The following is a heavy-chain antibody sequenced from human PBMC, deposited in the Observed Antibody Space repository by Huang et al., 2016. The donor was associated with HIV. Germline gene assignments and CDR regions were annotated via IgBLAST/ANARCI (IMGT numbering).Heavy chain of an antibody. CDR2: SIPTLGTA. J-gene: IGHJ4*02. CDR3: ATVDYYDTSGPQRGYFDN. V-gene: IGHV1-69*01. D-gene: IGHD3-22*01. CDR1: GGSLRNFA. Sequence: QVQLVQSGAEVKKPGSSVKVSCKASGGSLRNFAIGWVRQAPGQGLEWMGGSIPTLGTANYAQKCQGRVTIIADESTSTAYRELSSLRSEDTAVYYCATVDYYDTSGPQRGYFDNWGQGTLVTVSS.